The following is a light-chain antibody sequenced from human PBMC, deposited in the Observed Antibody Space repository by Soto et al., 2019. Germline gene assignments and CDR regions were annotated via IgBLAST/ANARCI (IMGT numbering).Light chain of an antibody. CDR2: GAS. V-gene: IGKV3-15*01. J-gene: IGKJ1*01. Sequence: DIVVTQSPATLSVSPGERATLSCRASQSVSSNLAWYQHNPGQAPRLLIYGASSRATGVPARFSGSGSGTEFTLTITSLQPEDFSVYYCQQYNNWPPPFGQGTKVEIK. CDR1: QSVSSN. CDR3: QQYNNWPPP.